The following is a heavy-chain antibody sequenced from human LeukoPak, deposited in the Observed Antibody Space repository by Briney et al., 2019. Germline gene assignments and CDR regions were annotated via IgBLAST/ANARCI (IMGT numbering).Heavy chain of an antibody. V-gene: IGHV1-18*01. CDR3: ARDLIAERPGWFDP. J-gene: IGHJ5*02. CDR1: GYTFTTYG. D-gene: IGHD6-6*01. Sequence: ASVKVSCKASGYTFTTYGINWVRQAPGQGLEWMGWISAYNGKTEYAQNLQGRVTLTTDTSATTAYMELRSLRSDDTAMYYCARDLIAERPGWFDPWGQGTQVIVSS. CDR2: ISAYNGKT.